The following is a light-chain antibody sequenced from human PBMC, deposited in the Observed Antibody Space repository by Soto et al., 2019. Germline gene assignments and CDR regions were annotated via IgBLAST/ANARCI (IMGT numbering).Light chain of an antibody. CDR1: QGIANY. Sequence: DFQMTQSPSSLCASVGDRVTITCRASQGIANYVAWYQQKPGKVPKLLIYGASTLRAGVPSRFSGSGSETDFTLTITSLQPEDVATYYCQKYDRAPWTFGQGTKV. V-gene: IGKV1-27*01. CDR2: GAS. CDR3: QKYDRAPWT. J-gene: IGKJ1*01.